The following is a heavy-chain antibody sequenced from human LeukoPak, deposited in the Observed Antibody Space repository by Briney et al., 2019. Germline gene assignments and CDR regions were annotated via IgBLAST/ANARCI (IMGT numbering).Heavy chain of an antibody. V-gene: IGHV3-7*01. Sequence: GGSLRLSCAASGFTLSSYWMSWVRQAPGKGLEWVANIKQDGSEKYYVDSVKGRFTVSRDNAKNSLFLEMNSLRAEDTAVYYCAGVRGSGXXXYXXQGXXXTVS. J-gene: IGHJ4*02. D-gene: IGHD3-10*01. CDR3: AGVRGSGXXXY. CDR2: IKQDGSEK. CDR1: GFTLSSYW.